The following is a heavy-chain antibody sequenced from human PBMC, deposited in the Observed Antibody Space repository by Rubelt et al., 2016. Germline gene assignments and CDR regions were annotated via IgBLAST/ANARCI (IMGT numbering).Heavy chain of an antibody. CDR1: GYSISSGYY. D-gene: IGHD6-19*01. V-gene: IGHV4-38-2*02. CDR3: ARDHSSGWYLEGFFDY. CDR2: IYHSGST. Sequence: QVQLQESGPGLVKPSETLSLTCTVSGYSISSGYYWGWIRQPPGKGLAWIGGIYHSGSTYYNPSLKSRVTISVDTSKNQFSLKLSSVTAADTAVYYCARDHSSGWYLEGFFDYWGQGTLVTVSS. J-gene: IGHJ4*02.